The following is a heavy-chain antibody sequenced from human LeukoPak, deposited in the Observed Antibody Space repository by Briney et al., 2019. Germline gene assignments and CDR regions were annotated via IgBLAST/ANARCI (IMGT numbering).Heavy chain of an antibody. D-gene: IGHD2-15*01. V-gene: IGHV3-23*01. CDR2: ISGSGGST. Sequence: GGSLRLSCAASGFTFSSHAMSWVRQAPGKGLEWVSAISGSGGSTYYADSVKGRFTISRDNSKNTLYLQMNSLRAEDTAVYYCAKEAYCSGGSCYPEGNWFDPWGQGTLVTVSS. CDR3: AKEAYCSGGSCYPEGNWFDP. J-gene: IGHJ5*02. CDR1: GFTFSSHA.